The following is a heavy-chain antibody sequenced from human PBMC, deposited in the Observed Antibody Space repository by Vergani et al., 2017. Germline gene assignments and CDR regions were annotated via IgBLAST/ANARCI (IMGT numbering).Heavy chain of an antibody. D-gene: IGHD3-3*01. V-gene: IGHV3-21*01. CDR2: ISSSSSYI. CDR3: ARAGFVVFDFGVGAFDI. CDR1: GFTFSSYS. J-gene: IGHJ3*02. Sequence: EVQLVESGGGLVKPGGSLRLSCAASGFTFSSYSMNWVRQAPGKGLEWVSSISSSSSYIYYADSVKGRFTISRDNAKNSLYLQMNSLRAEETAVYYCARAGFVVFDFGVGAFDIWGQGTMVTVSS.